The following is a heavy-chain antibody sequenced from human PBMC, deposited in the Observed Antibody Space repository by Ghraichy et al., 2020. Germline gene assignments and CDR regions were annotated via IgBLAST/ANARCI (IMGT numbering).Heavy chain of an antibody. D-gene: IGHD1-1*01. Sequence: SETLSLTCAVYGGSFSGYYWSWIRQPPGKGLEWIGEINHSGSTNYNPSLKSRVTISVDTSKNQFSLKLSSVTAADTAVYYCARYLVWKGVDYWGQGTLVTVSS. CDR2: INHSGST. V-gene: IGHV4-34*01. CDR1: GGSFSGYY. J-gene: IGHJ4*02. CDR3: ARYLVWKGVDY.